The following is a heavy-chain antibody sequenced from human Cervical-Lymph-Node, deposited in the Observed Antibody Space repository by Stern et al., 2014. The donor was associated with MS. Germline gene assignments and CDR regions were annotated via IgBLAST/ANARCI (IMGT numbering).Heavy chain of an antibody. D-gene: IGHD6-13*01. CDR1: GGSFSSFD. CDR3: ARHQGGIAAN. J-gene: IGHJ4*02. Sequence: VQLVQSGAEVKKPESSVKVSCKASGGSFSSFDISWVRQPPGPGLEWLGVIISMCGTANYAQNLQGRVTFTADESTSTVYMELSSLKSEDTAVYYCARHQGGIAANWGQGTLVTVSS. CDR2: IISMCGTA. V-gene: IGHV1-69*01.